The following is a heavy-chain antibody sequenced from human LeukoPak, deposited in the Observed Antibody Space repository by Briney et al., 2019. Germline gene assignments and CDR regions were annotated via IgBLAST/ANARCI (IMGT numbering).Heavy chain of an antibody. V-gene: IGHV3-23*01. J-gene: IGHJ4*02. CDR1: GFTFSSYA. Sequence: GGSLRLSCAASGFTFSSYAMSWVRQTPGKGLEWVSAISGSGGSTYYADSVKGRFTISRDNSKNTLYLQMNSLRAEDTAVYYCAKAFGGEPRAYFDYWGQGTLVTVSS. D-gene: IGHD3-10*01. CDR2: ISGSGGST. CDR3: AKAFGGEPRAYFDY.